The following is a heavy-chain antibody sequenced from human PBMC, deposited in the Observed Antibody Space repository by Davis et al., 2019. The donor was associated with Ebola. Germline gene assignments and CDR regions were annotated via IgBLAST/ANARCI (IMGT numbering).Heavy chain of an antibody. D-gene: IGHD2-15*01. CDR1: GFTFSSYS. V-gene: IGHV3-21*01. Sequence: PGGSLRLSCAASGFTFSSYSMNWVRQAPGKGLEWVSSISSSSSYIYYADSVKGRFTISRDNAKNSLYLQMNSLRAEDTAVYYCARELVEGGGLIYYYYGMDVWGQGTTVTVSS. CDR2: ISSSSSYI. J-gene: IGHJ6*02. CDR3: ARELVEGGGLIYYYYGMDV.